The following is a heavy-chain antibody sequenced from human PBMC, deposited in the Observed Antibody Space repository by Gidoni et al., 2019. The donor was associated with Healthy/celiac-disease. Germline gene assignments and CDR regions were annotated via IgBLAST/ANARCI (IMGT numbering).Heavy chain of an antibody. D-gene: IGHD5-12*01. Sequence: QMQLVQSGPEVTKPGTSVKVSCKASGFTFTSSAVQWVRQARGQRLEWRGWIVVGSGNTNYAQKCQERVTITRDMSTSTAYMELSSLRSEDTAVYYCAADISGYDTFDYWGQGTLVTVSS. J-gene: IGHJ4*02. V-gene: IGHV1-58*01. CDR1: GFTFTSSA. CDR3: AADISGYDTFDY. CDR2: IVVGSGNT.